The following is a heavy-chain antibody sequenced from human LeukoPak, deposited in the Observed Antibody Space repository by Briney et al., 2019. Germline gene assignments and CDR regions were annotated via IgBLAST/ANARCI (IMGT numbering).Heavy chain of an antibody. D-gene: IGHD4-17*01. V-gene: IGHV4-30-4*08. CDR2: IYYSGST. CDR1: GGSISSGDYY. CDR3: AREGEKDYGDHV. J-gene: IGHJ4*02. Sequence: SETLSLTCTVSGGSISSGDYYWSWIRQPPGKGLEWIGYIYYSGSTYYNPSLKSRVTISVDTSKNQFSLKLSSVTAAATAVYYCAREGEKDYGDHVGGQGTLVNVSP.